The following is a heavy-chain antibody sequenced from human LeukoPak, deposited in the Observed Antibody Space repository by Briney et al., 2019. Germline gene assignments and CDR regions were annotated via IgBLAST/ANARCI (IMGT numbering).Heavy chain of an antibody. CDR1: GGSISSSSYY. CDR3: ARLEAGIAVAALDY. J-gene: IGHJ4*02. V-gene: IGHV4-39*01. CDR2: IYYSGST. D-gene: IGHD6-19*01. Sequence: SETLSLTCTVSGGSISSSSYYWGWIRQPPGKGLEWIGSIYYSGSTYYNPSLKSRVTISVDTSKNQFSLKLSSVTAADTAVYYCARLEAGIAVAALDYWGQGTLVTVSS.